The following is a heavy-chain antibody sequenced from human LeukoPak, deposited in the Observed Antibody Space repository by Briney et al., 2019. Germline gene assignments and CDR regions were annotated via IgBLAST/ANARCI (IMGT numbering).Heavy chain of an antibody. CDR3: ARHRIAAAGRYFDY. Sequence: PSETLSLTCSVSGDSINSDSYYWSWIRQSAGKGLEWIGSIYYSGSTYYNPSLKSRVTISVDTSKNQFSLKLSSVTAADTAVYYCARHRIAAAGRYFDYWGQGTLVTVSS. J-gene: IGHJ4*02. D-gene: IGHD6-13*01. V-gene: IGHV4-39*01. CDR1: GDSINSDSYY. CDR2: IYYSGST.